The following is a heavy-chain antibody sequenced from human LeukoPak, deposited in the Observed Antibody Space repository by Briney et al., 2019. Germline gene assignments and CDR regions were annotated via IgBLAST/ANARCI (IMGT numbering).Heavy chain of an antibody. CDR3: AHRLVGEGLDY. V-gene: IGHV2-5*02. CDR1: GLSLSTSGVG. Sequence: SGPTLVNPTQTLTLTCTFSGLSLSTSGVGVGWIRQPPGKALEWLAVVHWDDNNYYSPSLKSRLTVTKDTSKNQVVLSVTNMDPVDTATYYCAHRLVGEGLDYWGQGTLVTVSS. D-gene: IGHD6-6*01. J-gene: IGHJ4*02. CDR2: VHWDDNN.